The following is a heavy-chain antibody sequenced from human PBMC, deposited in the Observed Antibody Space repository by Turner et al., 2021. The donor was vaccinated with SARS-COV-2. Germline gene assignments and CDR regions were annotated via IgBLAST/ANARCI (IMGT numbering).Heavy chain of an antibody. V-gene: IGHV1-46*03. CDR1: GYIFTNYY. Sequence: QVQLLQSGAEVKKPGASVKVSCKASGYIFTNYYMHWVRQAPGQGLEGIGIINGRGDVTGYAEKFQGRVTMTTDTSTRTVYMKVKSLRSDDTAVYFCARGDVVGADFDFWGQGTLVAVS. J-gene: IGHJ4*02. D-gene: IGHD1-26*01. CDR3: ARGDVVGADFDF. CDR2: INGRGDVT.